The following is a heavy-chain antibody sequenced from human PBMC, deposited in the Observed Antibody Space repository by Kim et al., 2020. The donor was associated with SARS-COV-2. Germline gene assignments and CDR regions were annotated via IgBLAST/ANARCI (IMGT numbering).Heavy chain of an antibody. D-gene: IGHD1-26*01. J-gene: IGHJ4*02. CDR1: GYSFTSYW. V-gene: IGHV5-51*01. Sequence: GESLKISCKGSGYSFTSYWIGWVRQMPGKGLEWMGIIYPGDSDTRYSPSFQGQVTISADKSISTAYLQWSSLKASDTAMYYCARQLGGGSYGSYFDYWGQGTLVTVSS. CDR3: ARQLGGGSYGSYFDY. CDR2: IYPGDSDT.